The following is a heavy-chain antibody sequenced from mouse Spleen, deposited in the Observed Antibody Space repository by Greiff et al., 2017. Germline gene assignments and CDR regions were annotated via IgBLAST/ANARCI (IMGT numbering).Heavy chain of an antibody. D-gene: IGHD1-1*01. CDR1: GFTFSNYW. J-gene: IGHJ2*01. Sequence: EVKLMESGGGLVQPGGSMKLSCVASGFTFSNYWMNWVRQSPEKGLEWVAQIRLKSDNYATHYAESVKGRFTISRDDSKSSVYLQMNNLRAEDTGIYYCTVDYGSPSFDYWGQGTTLTVSS. CDR3: TVDYGSPSFDY. V-gene: IGHV6-3*01. CDR2: IRLKSDNYAT.